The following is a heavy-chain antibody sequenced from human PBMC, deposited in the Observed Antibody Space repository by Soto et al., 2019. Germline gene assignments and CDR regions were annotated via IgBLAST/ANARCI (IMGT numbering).Heavy chain of an antibody. CDR2: IWYDGSNK. CDR3: AAATTWNFHFPY. Sequence: QAQLVESGGGVVQPGTSLRLSCAASGFTTSTHGMHWVRQAPGKGLEWLANIWYDGSNKFYAESVKGRFSISKDNSKNTLYLQMSSLRAEHTAVSYCAAATTWNFHFPYWGQGTQVTVSS. V-gene: IGHV3-33*03. J-gene: IGHJ4*02. CDR1: GFTTSTHG. D-gene: IGHD1-7*01.